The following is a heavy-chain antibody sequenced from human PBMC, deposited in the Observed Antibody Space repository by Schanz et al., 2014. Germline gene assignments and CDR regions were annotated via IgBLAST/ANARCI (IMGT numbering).Heavy chain of an antibody. CDR2: IDDTGST. V-gene: IGHV4-39*01. CDR1: GGSISSSTYY. D-gene: IGHD3-10*01. CDR3: ARLMVPGWFDP. J-gene: IGHJ5*02. Sequence: QLQLQESGPGLVIPSETLSLTCTVSGGSISSSTYYWGWIRQPPGKGPEWIGTIDDTGSTYYTPSLRVRLTISLDTSKPQLSLQLPSVTAADTAVYYCARLMVPGWFDPWGQGQLVTVSS.